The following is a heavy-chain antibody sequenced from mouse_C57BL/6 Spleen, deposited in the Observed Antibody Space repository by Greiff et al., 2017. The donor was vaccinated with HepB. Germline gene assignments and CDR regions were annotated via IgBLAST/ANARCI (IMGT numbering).Heavy chain of an antibody. CDR3: ARSGKRLYSNYEYFDV. D-gene: IGHD2-5*01. CDR1: GYTFTSYW. Sequence: QVQLQQPGAELVMPGASVKLSCKASGYTFTSYWMHWVKQRPGQGLEWIGEIDPSDSYTNYNQKFKGKSTLTVDKSSSTAYMQLSSLTSEDSAVYYCARSGKRLYSNYEYFDVWGTGTTVTVSS. J-gene: IGHJ1*03. CDR2: IDPSDSYT. V-gene: IGHV1-69*01.